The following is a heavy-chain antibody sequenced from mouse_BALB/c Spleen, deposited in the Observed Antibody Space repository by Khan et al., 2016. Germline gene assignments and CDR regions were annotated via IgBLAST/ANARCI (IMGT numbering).Heavy chain of an antibody. CDR3: ARWNWDYFDY. Sequence: EVQLQESGPGLVKPSQSLSLTCTVTGYSITSDYAWNWIRQFPGNKLEWMGYISYSGSTSYNPSLKSRISITRDTSKNQFFLQLNSVTTEDTATSYCARWNWDYFDYWGQGTTLTVSS. CDR1: GYSITSDYA. J-gene: IGHJ2*01. D-gene: IGHD4-1*01. CDR2: ISYSGST. V-gene: IGHV3-2*02.